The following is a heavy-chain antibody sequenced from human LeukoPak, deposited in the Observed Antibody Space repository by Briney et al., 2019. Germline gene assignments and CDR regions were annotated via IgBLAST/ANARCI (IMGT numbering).Heavy chain of an antibody. Sequence: PGGSLRLSCAASGFTFSSYAMSWVRQAPGKGLEWVSIIYSDGTTYYADSVKGRFAISRDNSKNSLYLQMNSLRAEDTAVYYCARDPGYNYGFDYWGQGTLVTVSS. CDR1: GFTFSSYA. CDR3: ARDPGYNYGFDY. J-gene: IGHJ4*02. CDR2: IYSDGTT. D-gene: IGHD5-18*01. V-gene: IGHV3-66*01.